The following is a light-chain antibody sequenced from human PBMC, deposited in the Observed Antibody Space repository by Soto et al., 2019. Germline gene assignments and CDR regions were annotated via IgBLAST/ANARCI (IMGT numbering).Light chain of an antibody. Sequence: QSALTQPASVSASPGQSNTISCPGTSCDGGGYNYVSWYQQHQGKAPKLMIFEVSNRPSGVSNRFSGSKSGNTASLTVSGLQAEDEADYCCSSYAGSHYFTVLFGGGTKCTVL. CDR1: SCDGGGYNY. J-gene: IGLJ2*01. CDR2: EVS. V-gene: IGLV2-14*01. CDR3: SSYAGSHYFTVL.